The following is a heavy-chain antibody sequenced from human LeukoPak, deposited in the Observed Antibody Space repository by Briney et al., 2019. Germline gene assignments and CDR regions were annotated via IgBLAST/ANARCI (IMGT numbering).Heavy chain of an antibody. CDR3: ARDYYDSSGSAFDI. Sequence: GGTLRLSCAASGFTFSNHGMNWVRQAPGKGLEWVSSISSSSSYIYYADSVKGRFTISRDNAKNSLYLQMNSLRAEDTAVYYCARDYYDSSGSAFDIWGQGTMVTVSS. D-gene: IGHD3-22*01. J-gene: IGHJ3*02. V-gene: IGHV3-21*01. CDR1: GFTFSNHG. CDR2: ISSSSSYI.